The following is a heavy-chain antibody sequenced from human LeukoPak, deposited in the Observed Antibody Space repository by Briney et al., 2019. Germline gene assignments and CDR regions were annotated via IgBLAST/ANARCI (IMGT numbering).Heavy chain of an antibody. V-gene: IGHV1-2*02. J-gene: IGHJ4*02. CDR1: GYTFTGYY. CDR2: INPNSGGT. D-gene: IGHD2-21*02. CDR3: ARDYCGGDCYSLGGLDY. Sequence: ASVKVSCKASGYTFTGYYMHWVRQAPGQGLEWMGWINPNSGGTNYAQKFQGRVTMTRDTSISTAYMELSRLRSDDTAVYYCARDYCGGDCYSLGGLDYWGQGTLVTVSS.